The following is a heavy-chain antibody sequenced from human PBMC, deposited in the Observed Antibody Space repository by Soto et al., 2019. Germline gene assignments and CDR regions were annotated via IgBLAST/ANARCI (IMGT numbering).Heavy chain of an antibody. D-gene: IGHD2-2*01. V-gene: IGHV4-30-2*01. CDR3: ARVPDY. J-gene: IGHJ4*02. Sequence: QLQLQESGSGLVKPSQTLSLTCAVSGGSISSGGYSWTWIRQPPGKGLEWIGYMYHSGSTYYNPSLKSRVPISVDRATNLSSLTLSSVTAADTAVYYFARVPDYWGEGILVTPSS. CDR2: MYHSGST. CDR1: GGSISSGGYS.